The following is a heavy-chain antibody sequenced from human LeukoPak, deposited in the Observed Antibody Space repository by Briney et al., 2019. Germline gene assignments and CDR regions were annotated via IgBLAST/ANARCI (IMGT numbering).Heavy chain of an antibody. V-gene: IGHV4-59*01. Sequence: SETLSLTCTVSGGSISSYYWSWVRQPPGKGLEWIGFVYYTGSTNYSPSLKSRVTISVDTSKNQFSLKLRSVTAADTAVYYCARAASSYFDYWGQGTLVTVSS. CDR1: GGSISSYY. CDR2: VYYTGST. J-gene: IGHJ4*02. CDR3: ARAASSYFDY. D-gene: IGHD2-2*01.